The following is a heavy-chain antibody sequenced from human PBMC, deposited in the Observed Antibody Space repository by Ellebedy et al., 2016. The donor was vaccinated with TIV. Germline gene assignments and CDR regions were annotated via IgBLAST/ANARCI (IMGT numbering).Heavy chain of an antibody. J-gene: IGHJ4*02. CDR2: IFGSGATT. Sequence: GGSLRLXXAASGFIFSQHGMSWVRQAPGQGLEWVSGIFGSGATTYYADSVKGRFTISRDDSKNTLYLQMTSLTDEDTAVYYCARDSYVDYYFDHWGQGTLVTASS. CDR3: ARDSYVDYYFDH. D-gene: IGHD4-17*01. V-gene: IGHV3-23*01. CDR1: GFIFSQHG.